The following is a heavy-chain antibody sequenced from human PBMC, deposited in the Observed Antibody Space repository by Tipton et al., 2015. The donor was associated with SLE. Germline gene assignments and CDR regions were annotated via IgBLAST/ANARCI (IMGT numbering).Heavy chain of an antibody. V-gene: IGHV1-2*06. CDR3: ARVVSPAAPRGFDP. J-gene: IGHJ5*02. Sequence: QSGAEVKKPGASVKVSCTTAGYTFTSYNIHWARQAPGQRLEWVGRINPDFGVTSFAQKYQGRVTLTSDTSISTAYMELTSLRSDDTAVYYCARVVSPAAPRGFDPWGQGILVTVS. D-gene: IGHD2-15*01. CDR1: GYTFTSYN. CDR2: INPDFGVT.